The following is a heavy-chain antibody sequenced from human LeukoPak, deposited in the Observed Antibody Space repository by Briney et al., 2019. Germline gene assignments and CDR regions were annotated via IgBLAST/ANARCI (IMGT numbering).Heavy chain of an antibody. CDR1: GYTFTSYY. V-gene: IGHV1-46*01. CDR2: INPSGGST. D-gene: IGHD6-19*01. J-gene: IGHJ4*02. Sequence: GASVKVSCKASGYTFTSYYMHWVRQAPGQGLEWMGIINPSGGSTSYAQKFQGRVTMTRDTSTSTVYMELSSLRVEDTAVYYCVRNLAVAGTCFDSWGQGTLVTVSS. CDR3: VRNLAVAGTCFDS.